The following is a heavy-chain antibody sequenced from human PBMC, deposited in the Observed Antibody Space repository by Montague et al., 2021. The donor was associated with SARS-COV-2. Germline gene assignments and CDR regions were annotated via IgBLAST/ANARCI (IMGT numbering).Heavy chain of an antibody. CDR1: GGSISDSNYL. J-gene: IGHJ4*02. D-gene: IGHD6-13*01. Sequence: SETLSLTCTVSGGSISDSNYLWGWIRQPPGKGLEWIGDIHYSGTYYNQSLRSRVTMSRDLSVNQFSLRLRSVTAADTALYYCARSLISASGTGSNFDSWGQGTLVAVSS. V-gene: IGHV4-39*07. CDR3: ARSLISASGTGSNFDS. CDR2: IHYSGT.